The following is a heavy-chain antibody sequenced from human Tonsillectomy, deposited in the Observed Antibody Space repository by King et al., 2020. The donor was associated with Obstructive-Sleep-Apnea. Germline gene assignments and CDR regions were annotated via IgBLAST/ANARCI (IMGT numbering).Heavy chain of an antibody. CDR2: INPKSGGT. J-gene: IGHJ4*02. CDR1: EYTFTGYY. D-gene: IGHD4-17*01. CDR3: ATVAVSTATYYFDY. V-gene: IGHV1-2*02. Sequence: VQLVESGAEVKKPGASVKVSCKASEYTFTGYYIDWMRQAPGQGLEWMGWINPKSGGTNYAQKFQGRVTMTRDTSISTAYMERSRLISDDTAVYYCATVAVSTATYYFDYWGQGTLVTVSS.